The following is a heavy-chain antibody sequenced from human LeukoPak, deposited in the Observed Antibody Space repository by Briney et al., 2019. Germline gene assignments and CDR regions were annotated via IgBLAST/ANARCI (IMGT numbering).Heavy chain of an antibody. V-gene: IGHV3-7*01. CDR3: ARDLGQYYDTSDNWFDP. CDR1: GFTFSSYW. D-gene: IGHD3-22*01. CDR2: IKPDGGEK. Sequence: GGSLRLSCAASGFTFSSYWMSWVRQAPGKGLEWLANIKPDGGEKYYVDSVKGRFTISRDNTKKSLYLQMNNLRAEDTAVYYCARDLGQYYDTSDNWFDPWGQGTLVTVSS. J-gene: IGHJ5*02.